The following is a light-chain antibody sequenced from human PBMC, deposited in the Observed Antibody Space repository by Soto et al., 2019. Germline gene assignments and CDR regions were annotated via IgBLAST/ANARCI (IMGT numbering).Light chain of an antibody. CDR3: QQYYTYPRT. J-gene: IGKJ1*01. Sequence: AIRMTQSPSSLSASIGDRVTITCRASQGIGTYLAWYQQKPGKAPNLLIYAASILESGVPSRVSGSGSGPDFTLTISNLQSEDFATYYCQQYYTYPRTFGQGTKVEIK. CDR1: QGIGTY. CDR2: AAS. V-gene: IGKV1-8*01.